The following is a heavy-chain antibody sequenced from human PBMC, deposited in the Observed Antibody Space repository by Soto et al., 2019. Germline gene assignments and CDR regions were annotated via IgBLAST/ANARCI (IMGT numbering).Heavy chain of an antibody. Sequence: GGSLRLSCAASGFTFDDYDMSWVRQAPGKGLEWVSGINWNGGSTGYADSVKGRFTISRDNAKNSLYLQMNSLRAEDTPLYHCARFGSRRYYYYYYMDVWGKGTTVTVSS. J-gene: IGHJ6*03. D-gene: IGHD3-16*01. V-gene: IGHV3-20*01. CDR2: INWNGGST. CDR1: GFTFDDYD. CDR3: ARFGSRRYYYYYYMDV.